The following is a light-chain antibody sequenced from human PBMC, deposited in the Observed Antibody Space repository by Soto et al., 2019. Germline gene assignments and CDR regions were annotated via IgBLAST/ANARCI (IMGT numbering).Light chain of an antibody. J-gene: IGLJ1*01. CDR3: CSYAGSYTFV. Sequence: QSALTQPRSVSGSPGQSVTISCTGTSSDVAAYNYVSWYQQHPGKVPKLMIYDVTKRPSGVHDRFSGSKSGNTASLTISGLQAEDEADYYCCSYAGSYTFVFGTGTKVTVL. CDR2: DVT. V-gene: IGLV2-11*01. CDR1: SSDVAAYNY.